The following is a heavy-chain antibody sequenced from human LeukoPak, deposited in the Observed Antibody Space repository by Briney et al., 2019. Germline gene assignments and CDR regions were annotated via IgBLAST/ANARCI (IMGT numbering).Heavy chain of an antibody. V-gene: IGHV3-21*01. D-gene: IGHD2-21*02. J-gene: IGHJ4*02. CDR2: ISSSSSYI. Sequence: NPGGSLRLSCAASGFTFSSYSMNWVRQAPGKGLEWVSSISSSSSYIYYADSVKGRFTISRDNAKNSLYLQMNSLRAEDTAVYYCARVSLSCGGDCDFDYWGQGTLVTVSS. CDR1: GFTFSSYS. CDR3: ARVSLSCGGDCDFDY.